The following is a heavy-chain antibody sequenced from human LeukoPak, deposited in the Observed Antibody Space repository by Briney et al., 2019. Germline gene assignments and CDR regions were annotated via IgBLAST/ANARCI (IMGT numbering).Heavy chain of an antibody. CDR2: ISADGSST. CDR1: GFTFNSHW. Sequence: GGSLRLSCAASGFTFNSHWMHWVRQAPGRGLVWVSGISADGSSTRYADSVNGRFTISRDNDKNTLYLQMNSLRAEDTAVYYCGRDGQGSTPLDYWGQGTLVTVSS. J-gene: IGHJ4*02. CDR3: GRDGQGSTPLDY. V-gene: IGHV3-74*01. D-gene: IGHD1-26*01.